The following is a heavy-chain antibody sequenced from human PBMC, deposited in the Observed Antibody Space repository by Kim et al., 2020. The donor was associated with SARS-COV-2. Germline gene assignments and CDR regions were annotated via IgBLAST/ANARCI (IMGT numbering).Heavy chain of an antibody. CDR3: ARDRGPGNYYDSSGYYHGADAFDI. V-gene: IGHV4-61*02. D-gene: IGHD3-22*01. CDR2: IDTSGST. J-gene: IGHJ3*02. Sequence: SETLSLTCTVSGGSISSGSYYWSWIRQPAGKGLEWIGRIDTSGSTNYNPSRKSRVTISVDTSKNQFSLKLSSVTAADTAVYYCARDRGPGNYYDSSGYYHGADAFDIWGQGAMVTVS. CDR1: GGSISSGSYY.